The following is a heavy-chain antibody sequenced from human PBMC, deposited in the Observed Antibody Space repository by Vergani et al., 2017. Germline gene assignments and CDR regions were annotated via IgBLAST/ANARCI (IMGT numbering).Heavy chain of an antibody. J-gene: IGHJ5*02. CDR3: ARHSTVEWLVKLGWIDP. V-gene: IGHV4-39*01. D-gene: IGHD6-19*01. CDR2: IYYSGST. Sequence: QLQLQESGPGLVKPSATLSLTCSVSGASIRSSNYYWGWIRQPPGKVLEWIASIYYSGSTYYNPSLKSRVTISVDTSKNKFSLKLSSVTAADTAVYFCARHSTVEWLVKLGWIDPWGQGILVTVSS. CDR1: GASIRSSNYY.